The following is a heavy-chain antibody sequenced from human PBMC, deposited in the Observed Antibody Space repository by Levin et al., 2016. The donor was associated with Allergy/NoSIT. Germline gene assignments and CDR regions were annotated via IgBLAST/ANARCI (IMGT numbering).Heavy chain of an antibody. CDR3: ARGELWYDY. CDR1: GGSISRGDNY. V-gene: IGHV4-31*03. J-gene: IGHJ4*02. CDR2: IYHSGST. D-gene: IGHD3-16*01. Sequence: SKTLSLTCTVSGGSISRGDNYWTWIRQLPGKGLEWIGYIYHSGSTFYSPSLKSRVTISVDTSKNQFSLKLNSVTAADTAVYYCARGELWYDYWGQGTLVTVSS.